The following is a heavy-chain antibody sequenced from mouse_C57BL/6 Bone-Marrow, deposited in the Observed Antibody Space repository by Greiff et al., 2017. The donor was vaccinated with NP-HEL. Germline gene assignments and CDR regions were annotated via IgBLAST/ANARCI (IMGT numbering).Heavy chain of an antibody. D-gene: IGHD1-1*01. V-gene: IGHV1-81*01. CDR3: ARYYGSSDY. Sequence: QVQLKQSGAELARPGASVKLSCKASGYTFTSYGISWVKQRTGQGLEWIGEIYPRSGNTYYNEKFKGKATLTADKSSSTAYMELRSLTSEDSAVYFCARYYGSSDYWGQGTTLTVSS. CDR1: GYTFTSYG. CDR2: IYPRSGNT. J-gene: IGHJ2*01.